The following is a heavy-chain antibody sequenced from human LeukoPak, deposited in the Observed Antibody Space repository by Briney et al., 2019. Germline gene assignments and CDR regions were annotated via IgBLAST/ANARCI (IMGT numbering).Heavy chain of an antibody. D-gene: IGHD3-22*01. CDR1: GFTFSSYW. V-gene: IGHV3-7*01. J-gene: IGHJ4*02. CDR3: ARDRYYYDSSGYLTLLTYYFDY. CDR2: IKQDGSEK. Sequence: GGSLRLSCAASGFTFSSYWMSWVRQAPGKGLEWVANIKQDGSEKYYVDSVKGRFTISRDNAKNSLYLQMNSLRAEDTAVYCCARDRYYYDSSGYLTLLTYYFDYWGQGTLVTVSS.